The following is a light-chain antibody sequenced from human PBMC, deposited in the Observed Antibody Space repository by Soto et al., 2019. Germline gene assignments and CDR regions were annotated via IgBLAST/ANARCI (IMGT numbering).Light chain of an antibody. V-gene: IGKV1-5*01. Sequence: DIQMTQSPSTLSASIGDRVTITCRASESIRTWLAWYQHKPGKAPKFLIYDASSLESGVPSRFSGSGSGTEFTLTISNLQPDDFATYFCQQYNNYPRTFGQGTRWISN. CDR3: QQYNNYPRT. CDR1: ESIRTW. CDR2: DAS. J-gene: IGKJ1*01.